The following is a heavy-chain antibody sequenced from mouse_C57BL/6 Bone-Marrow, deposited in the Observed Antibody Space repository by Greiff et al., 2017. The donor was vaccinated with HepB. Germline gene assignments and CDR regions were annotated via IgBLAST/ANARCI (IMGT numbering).Heavy chain of an antibody. CDR2: INPNNGGT. J-gene: IGHJ3*01. Sequence: EVQLQQSGPELVKPGASVKISCKASGYTFTDYYMNWVKQSHGKSLEWIGDINPNNGGTSYNQKFKGKATLTVDKSSSTAYMELRSLTSEDSAVYYCARKGAYSNCSWFAYWGQGTLVTVSA. D-gene: IGHD2-5*01. CDR1: GYTFTDYY. V-gene: IGHV1-26*01. CDR3: ARKGAYSNCSWFAY.